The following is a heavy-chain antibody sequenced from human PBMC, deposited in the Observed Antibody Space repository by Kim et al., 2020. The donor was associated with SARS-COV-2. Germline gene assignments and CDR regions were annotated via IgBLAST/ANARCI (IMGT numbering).Heavy chain of an antibody. Sequence: SLKGRFTISRDYSKNTLYLQMNSLTAEDTAVYYCAKQGYIFELNTYYGMELWGQGTTVTVSS. J-gene: IGHJ6*02. V-gene: IGHV3-30*02. D-gene: IGHD5-12*01. CDR3: AKQGYIFELNTYYGMEL.